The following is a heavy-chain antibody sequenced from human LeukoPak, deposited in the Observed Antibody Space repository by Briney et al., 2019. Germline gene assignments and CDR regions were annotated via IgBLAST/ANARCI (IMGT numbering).Heavy chain of an antibody. CDR1: GFTVSSNY. J-gene: IGHJ5*02. CDR2: IYSGGST. V-gene: IGHV3-66*04. CDR3: ARHEGSYLNWFDP. D-gene: IGHD2-15*01. Sequence: GGSLRLSCAASGFTVSSNYMSWVRQAPGKGLGWVSIIYSGGSTYYADSVKGRFTISRDNSKNTLYLQMNSLRAEDTAVYYCARHEGSYLNWFDPWGQGTLVTVSS.